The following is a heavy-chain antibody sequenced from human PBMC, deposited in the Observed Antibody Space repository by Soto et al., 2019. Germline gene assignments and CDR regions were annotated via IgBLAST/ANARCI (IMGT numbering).Heavy chain of an antibody. D-gene: IGHD1-26*01. J-gene: IGHJ6*02. Sequence: QVQLVESGGGLVKPGGSLRLSCAASGFTFSDYYMSWIRQAPGKGLEWVSYISSSGSTIYYADSVKGRFTISRDNAKNSLYLQMNSLRAEDTAVYYCASPEWDGDYYYYYGMDVWGQGTTVTVSS. CDR2: ISSSGSTI. CDR1: GFTFSDYY. V-gene: IGHV3-11*01. CDR3: ASPEWDGDYYYYYGMDV.